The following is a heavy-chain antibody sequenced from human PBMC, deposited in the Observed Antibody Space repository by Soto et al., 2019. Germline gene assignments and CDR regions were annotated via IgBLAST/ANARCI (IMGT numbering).Heavy chain of an antibody. CDR1: GGPFSGYY. CDR2: INHSGST. Sequence: SETLSLTCAVYGGPFSGYYWSWIRQPPGKGLEWIGEINHSGSTNYNPSLKSRVTISVDTSKNQFSLKLSSVTAADTAVYYCATGDIVATRAPNYWGQGTLVTVSS. J-gene: IGHJ4*02. V-gene: IGHV4-34*01. CDR3: ATGDIVATRAPNY. D-gene: IGHD5-12*01.